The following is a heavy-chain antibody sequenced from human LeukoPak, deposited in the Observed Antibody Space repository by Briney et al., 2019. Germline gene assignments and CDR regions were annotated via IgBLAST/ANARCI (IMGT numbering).Heavy chain of an antibody. V-gene: IGHV3-53*01. CDR3: ARDRGYSYGLAY. D-gene: IGHD5-18*01. J-gene: IGHJ4*02. CDR1: GFTVSSNY. Sequence: RGSLRLSCAASGFTVSSNYMSWVRQAPGKGLEWVSVIYSGGSTYYADSVKGRFTISRDNSKNTLYLQMNSLRAEDTAVYYCARDRGYSYGLAYWGQGTLVTVSS. CDR2: IYSGGST.